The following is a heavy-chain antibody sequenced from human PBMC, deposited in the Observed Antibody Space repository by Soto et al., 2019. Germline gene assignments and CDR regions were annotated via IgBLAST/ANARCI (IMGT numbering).Heavy chain of an antibody. D-gene: IGHD1-26*01. J-gene: IGHJ4*02. Sequence: QVQLVQSGAEVKKPGASVKVSCKASGYTFSSYGISWVRQAPGQGLEWMGWISANNGNTNYAQKVQGRVTMTTDTSTSKAYMERRSLRSDDTAMYYCARGGPGAPFDYWGQGTPVTVSS. V-gene: IGHV1-18*01. CDR2: ISANNGNT. CDR1: GYTFSSYG. CDR3: ARGGPGAPFDY.